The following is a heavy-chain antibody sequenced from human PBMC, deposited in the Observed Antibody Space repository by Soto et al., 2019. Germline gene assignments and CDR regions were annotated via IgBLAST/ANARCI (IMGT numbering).Heavy chain of an antibody. V-gene: IGHV1-2*04. CDR3: VREVEPGNWGWFDS. D-gene: IGHD7-27*01. CDR2: INPDNGGT. CDR1: EFSDYL. J-gene: IGHJ5*01. Sequence: QVQLVQSGAEVRMPGASVRVSCQASEFSDYLIHWVRQTPDQGLEWMGWINPDNGGTDFAQKFQGWVTLNRDTSLSTVYMDLNSLTFDDTAVYFCVREVEPGNWGWFDSWGQGTQVTVSS.